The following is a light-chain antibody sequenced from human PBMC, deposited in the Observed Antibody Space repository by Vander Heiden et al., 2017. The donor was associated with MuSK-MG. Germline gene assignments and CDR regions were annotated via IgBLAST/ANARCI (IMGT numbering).Light chain of an antibody. CDR3: QSYDSSLSGSV. CDR2: ADT. J-gene: IGLJ3*02. V-gene: IGLV1-40*01. Sequence: QSVLTQPPSVSGAPGQRVTISCTGSNSNIGAGYDVQWYQQLPGTAPKLLIYADTNRPSGVRDRFSGSKSGTSASLAITGLQAEDEADYYCQSYDSSLSGSVFGGGTKLTVL. CDR1: NSNIGAGYD.